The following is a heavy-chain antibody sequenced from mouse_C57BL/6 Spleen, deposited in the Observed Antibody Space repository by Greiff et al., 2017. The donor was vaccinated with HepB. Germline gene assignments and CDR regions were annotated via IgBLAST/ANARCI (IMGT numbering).Heavy chain of an antibody. J-gene: IGHJ1*03. V-gene: IGHV1-64*01. CDR1: GYTFTSYW. Sequence: QVQLQQPVAELVKPGASVKLSCKASGYTFTSYWMHWVKQRPGQGLEWIGMIHPNSGSTNYNEKFKSKATLTVDKSSSTAYMQLSSLTSEDSAVYYCARGGYYGSSYWYFDVWGTGTTVTVSS. CDR2: IHPNSGST. D-gene: IGHD1-1*01. CDR3: ARGGYYGSSYWYFDV.